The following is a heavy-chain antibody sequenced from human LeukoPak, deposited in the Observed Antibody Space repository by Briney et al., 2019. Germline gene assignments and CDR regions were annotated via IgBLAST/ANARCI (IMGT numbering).Heavy chain of an antibody. CDR3: AKDGGGQLRSFPWLSTFDY. J-gene: IGHJ4*02. CDR1: GCTFSSYG. D-gene: IGHD3-9*01. Sequence: GGALRLSCAASGCTFSSYGMHWVRQAPGKGLEGVAVISYDGSNKYYADSVKGRFTISRDNSKNTLYLQMNSLTAEDTAVYYCAKDGGGQLRSFPWLSTFDYWGPGTLVTVSS. CDR2: ISYDGSNK. V-gene: IGHV3-30*18.